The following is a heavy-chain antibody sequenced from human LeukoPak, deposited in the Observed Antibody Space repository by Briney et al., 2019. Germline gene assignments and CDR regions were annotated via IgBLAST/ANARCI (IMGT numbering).Heavy chain of an antibody. J-gene: IGHJ5*02. Sequence: GGSLRLSCAASGFIVSSNYMSWVRQAPGKGLEWVSVIYTGGNTYYADFVKGRFIISRDNSKNTLHLQMNNLRGEDTAVYYCAGHDWFDPWGQGTLVTVSS. CDR1: GFIVSSNY. CDR3: AGHDWFDP. V-gene: IGHV3-53*01. CDR2: IYTGGNT.